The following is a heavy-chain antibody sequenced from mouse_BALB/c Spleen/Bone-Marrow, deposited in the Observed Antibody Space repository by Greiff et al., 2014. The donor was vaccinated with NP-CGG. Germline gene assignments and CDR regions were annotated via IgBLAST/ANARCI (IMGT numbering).Heavy chain of an antibody. CDR1: GYAFTNYL. V-gene: IGHV1-54*01. D-gene: IGHD2-12*01. J-gene: IGHJ2*01. CDR2: INPGSGGT. CDR3: ARDDYRSYYFDY. Sequence: VQLQQSGAELVRPGPSVKVSCKASGYAFTNYLIEWVKQRPGQGLEWIGVINPGSGGTNYNEKFKGKATMSADKSSSTAYMQMSSLTSDDTAVYFCARDDYRSYYFDYWGQGTTLTVSS.